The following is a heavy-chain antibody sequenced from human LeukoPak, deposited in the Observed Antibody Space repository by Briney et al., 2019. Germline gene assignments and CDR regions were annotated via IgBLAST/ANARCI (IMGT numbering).Heavy chain of an antibody. CDR3: ARRRANSFLLDY. D-gene: IGHD2/OR15-2a*01. V-gene: IGHV5-51*01. CDR1: GHTFNNYW. Sequence: GESLKISCKGSGHTFNNYWIAWVRQMPGKGLEWMGIIYPIDSETRYSPSFQGQVTFSADRSINTAYLQWNSLEASDTAMYYCARRRANSFLLDYWGQGTLVTVSS. CDR2: IYPIDSET. J-gene: IGHJ4*02.